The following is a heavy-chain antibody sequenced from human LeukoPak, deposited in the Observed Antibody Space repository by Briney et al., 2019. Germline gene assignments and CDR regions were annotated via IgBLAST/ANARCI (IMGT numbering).Heavy chain of an antibody. V-gene: IGHV4-38-2*01. CDR3: ARPLTDPYWNDAFDI. CDR1: GYSISSGYY. D-gene: IGHD1-14*01. Sequence: SETLSLTCAVSGYSISSGYYWGWIRQPPGKGLEWIGSIYHSGSTYYNPSLKSRVTISVDTSKNQFSLKLSPVTAADTAVYHCARPLTDPYWNDAFDIWGQGTMVTVSS. J-gene: IGHJ3*02. CDR2: IYHSGST.